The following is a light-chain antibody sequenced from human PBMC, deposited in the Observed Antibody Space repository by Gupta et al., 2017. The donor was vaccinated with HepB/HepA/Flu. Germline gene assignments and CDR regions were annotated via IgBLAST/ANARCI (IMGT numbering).Light chain of an antibody. V-gene: IGKV3-11*01. CDR2: DAS. CDR1: QSVSSY. J-gene: IGKJ4*01. CDR3: QQRSNWPPLT. Sequence: EIVLTQSPATLSLSPGERATLSCRASQSVSSYLAWYQQKPGQAPRRRIYDASNRATGIPARFRGSGSGTDFTLTNSSLEPEDFAVYDCQQRSNWPPLTFGGGTKVEIK.